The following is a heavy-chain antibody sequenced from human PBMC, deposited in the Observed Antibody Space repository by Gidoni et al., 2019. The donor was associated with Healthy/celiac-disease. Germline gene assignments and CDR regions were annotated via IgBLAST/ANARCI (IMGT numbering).Heavy chain of an antibody. J-gene: IGHJ6*03. CDR2: IRYDGSNK. V-gene: IGHV3-30*02. D-gene: IGHD2-8*02. CDR1: GFTFSSYG. CDR3: AKVYCTGGVCYLHYYYYYYMDV. Sequence: QVQLVESGGGVVQPGGSLRLSCAASGFTFSSYGMPWVRHAPGKGLEWVAFIRYDGSNKYYADSVKGRFTISRDNSKNTLYLQMNSLRAEDTAVYYCAKVYCTGGVCYLHYYYYYYMDVWGKGATVTVSS.